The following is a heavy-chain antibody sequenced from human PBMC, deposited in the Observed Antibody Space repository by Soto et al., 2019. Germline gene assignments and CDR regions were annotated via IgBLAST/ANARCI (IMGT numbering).Heavy chain of an antibody. CDR2: ISRSSSVI. D-gene: IGHD4-17*01. J-gene: IGHJ4*02. V-gene: IGHV3-23*01. CDR1: GFAFSNYA. Sequence: EVQLLESGGDLVQPGGSLRLSCAASGFAFSNYAVTWVRQAPGKGLEWVSSISRSSSVIYYADSVRGRFFISRDNSKSILYLQMNSLRAEDTERYYCAKDPNGDYIGAFDDWGQGTLVTVSS. CDR3: AKDPNGDYIGAFDD.